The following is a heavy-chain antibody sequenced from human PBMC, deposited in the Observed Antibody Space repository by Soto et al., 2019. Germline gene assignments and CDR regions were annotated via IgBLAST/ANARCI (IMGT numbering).Heavy chain of an antibody. CDR2: ISAYNGNT. CDR1: GDTITSYG. V-gene: IGHV1-18*01. Sequence: ASVKVSCKASGDTITSYGISWVRQAPGQGLEWMGWISAYNGNTNYAQKLQGRVTMTTDTSTSTAYMELRSLRSDDTAVYYCARNRYFDWLDAFDIWGQGTMVTVSS. CDR3: ARNRYFDWLDAFDI. J-gene: IGHJ3*02. D-gene: IGHD3-9*01.